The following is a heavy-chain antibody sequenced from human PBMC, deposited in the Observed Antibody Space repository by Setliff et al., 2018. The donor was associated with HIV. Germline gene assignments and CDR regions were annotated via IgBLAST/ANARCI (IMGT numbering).Heavy chain of an antibody. D-gene: IGHD1-26*01. CDR2: IYDSGST. J-gene: IGHJ4*02. CDR3: ARADIYSYVDF. V-gene: IGHV4-59*12. Sequence: SETLSLTCAVYGGSFSANYWNWIRQPPGKGLEWIGYIYDSGSTSYNPSLKTRVTISADTSKKHFSLKLTSVTAADTAMYYCARADIYSYVDFWGQGTLVTVSS. CDR1: GGSFSANY.